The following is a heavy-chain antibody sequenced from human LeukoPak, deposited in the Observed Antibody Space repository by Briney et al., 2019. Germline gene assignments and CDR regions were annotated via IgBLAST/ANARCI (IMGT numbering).Heavy chain of an antibody. CDR3: AKDGLRSGGYLDYFDY. V-gene: IGHV3-23*01. CDR1: GFTFSSYA. Sequence: GGSLRLSCAASGFTFSSYAMSWVRQAPGKGLEWVSAISGSGGSTYYADSVKGRFTISRDNSKNTLYLQMNSLRAEDTAVYYCAKDGLRSGGYLDYFDYWGQGTLVTVSS. CDR2: ISGSGGST. D-gene: IGHD6-19*01. J-gene: IGHJ4*02.